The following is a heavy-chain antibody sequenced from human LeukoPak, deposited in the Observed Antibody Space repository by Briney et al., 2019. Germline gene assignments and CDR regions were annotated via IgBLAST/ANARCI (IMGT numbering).Heavy chain of an antibody. CDR3: AREWKQLVEGGNYFDY. CDR1: GGSISSGSYY. V-gene: IGHV4-61*02. J-gene: IGHJ4*02. Sequence: SQTLSLTCTVSGGSISSGSYYWSWIRQPAGKGLEWIGRIHTSGSTNYNPSLKSRVTISVDTSKNQFSLKLSSVTAADTAVYYCAREWKQLVEGGNYFDYWGQGTLVTVSS. D-gene: IGHD6-6*01. CDR2: IHTSGST.